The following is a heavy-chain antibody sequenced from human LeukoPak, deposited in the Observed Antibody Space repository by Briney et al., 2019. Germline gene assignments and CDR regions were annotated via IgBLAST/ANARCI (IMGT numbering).Heavy chain of an antibody. D-gene: IGHD6-13*01. CDR2: ISAYNGNT. CDR3: AREPSSSWYEGSWFDP. V-gene: IGHV1-18*01. J-gene: IGHJ5*02. Sequence: ASVKVSCKASGYTFTSYGISWVRQAPGQGLEWMGWISAYNGNTNYAQKLQGRVTMTTDTSTSTAYMELRSLRSDDTAVYYCAREPSSSWYEGSWFDPWGQGTLVTVSS. CDR1: GYTFTSYG.